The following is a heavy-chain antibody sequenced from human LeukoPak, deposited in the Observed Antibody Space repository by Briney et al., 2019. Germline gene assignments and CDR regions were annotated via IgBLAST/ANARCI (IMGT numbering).Heavy chain of an antibody. CDR2: ISYDGSNK. Sequence: PGGSLRLSCAASGFTFSSYAMHWVRQAPGKGLEWVAVISYDGSNKYYADSVKGRFTISRDNSKNTLYLQMNSLRAEDTAVYYCARDFMAPRTHCSSTSCYNMDVWGKGTTVTVSS. J-gene: IGHJ6*03. CDR1: GFTFSSYA. D-gene: IGHD2-2*02. CDR3: ARDFMAPRTHCSSTSCYNMDV. V-gene: IGHV3-30*04.